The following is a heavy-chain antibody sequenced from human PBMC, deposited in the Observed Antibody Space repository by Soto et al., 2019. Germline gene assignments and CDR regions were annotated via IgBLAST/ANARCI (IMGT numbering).Heavy chain of an antibody. CDR2: IYYSGST. CDR3: ASVSGSSWYPYYFDY. Sequence: SETLSLTCTVSGGSISSYYWSWIRQPPGKGLEWIGYIYYSGSTNYNPSLKSRVTISVDTSKNQFSLKLSSVTAADTAVYYCASVSGSSWYPYYFDYWGQGTLVTVS. D-gene: IGHD6-13*01. J-gene: IGHJ4*02. CDR1: GGSISSYY. V-gene: IGHV4-59*01.